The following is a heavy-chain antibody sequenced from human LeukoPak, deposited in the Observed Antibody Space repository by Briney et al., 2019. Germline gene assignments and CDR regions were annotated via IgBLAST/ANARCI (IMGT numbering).Heavy chain of an antibody. V-gene: IGHV1-69*04. Sequence: SVKVSCKASGGTFSSYAISWVRQAPGQGLEWMGRIIPILGIANYAQKFQGRVTITADKSTSTAYMELSSLRSEDTAVYYCAKERRDSNYFDYWGQGTLVTVSS. J-gene: IGHJ4*02. CDR3: AKERRDSNYFDY. D-gene: IGHD2-15*01. CDR1: GGTFSSYA. CDR2: IIPILGIA.